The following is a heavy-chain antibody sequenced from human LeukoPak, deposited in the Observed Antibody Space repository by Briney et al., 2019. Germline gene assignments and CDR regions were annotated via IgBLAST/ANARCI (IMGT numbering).Heavy chain of an antibody. CDR3: ARGMDGIDY. J-gene: IGHJ4*02. CDR1: GFTFSNYG. CDR2: IRYDGSNK. V-gene: IGHV3-30*02. Sequence: GGSLRLSCAASGFTFSNYGMHWVRQAPGKGLEWVAFIRYDGSNKYADSVKGRFTVSRDNSKNTLYLQMNSLRAEDTAVYYCARGMDGIDYWGQGTLVTVSS. D-gene: IGHD3-16*01.